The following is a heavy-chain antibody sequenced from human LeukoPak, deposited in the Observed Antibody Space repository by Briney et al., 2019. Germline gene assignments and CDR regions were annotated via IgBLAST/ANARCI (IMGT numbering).Heavy chain of an antibody. D-gene: IGHD3-10*01. CDR1: GYTFTGYY. CDR2: INPNSGGT. Sequence: GASVKVSCKASGYTFTGYYMHWVRQAPGQGLEWMGWINPNSGGTNYAQKFQGRVTMTRDTSISTAYMELNRLRSDDTAVYYCAREVYGSGRAANLDYWGQGTLVTVSS. J-gene: IGHJ4*02. V-gene: IGHV1-2*02. CDR3: AREVYGSGRAANLDY.